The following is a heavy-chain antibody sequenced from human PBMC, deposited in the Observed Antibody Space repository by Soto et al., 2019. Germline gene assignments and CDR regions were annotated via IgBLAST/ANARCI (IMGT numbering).Heavy chain of an antibody. V-gene: IGHV1-18*01. J-gene: IGHJ3*02. CDR1: GYTFTSYG. Sequence: QVQLVQSGAEVKKPGASVKVSCKDSGYTFTSYGISWVRQAPGQGLEWMGWISAYNGNTNYALKLQGGVTMTTYTSTNTAYVGLRSLRSDDTAVYYFERGIGYDDAFDIWGQGTMVTVSS. CDR3: ERGIGYDDAFDI. CDR2: ISAYNGNT. D-gene: IGHD5-12*01.